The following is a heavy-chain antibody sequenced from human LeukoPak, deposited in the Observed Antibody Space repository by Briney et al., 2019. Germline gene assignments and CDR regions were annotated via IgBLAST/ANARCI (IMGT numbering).Heavy chain of an antibody. D-gene: IGHD4-17*01. V-gene: IGHV3-48*04. CDR1: GFTFSSYS. CDR3: ARESGNDYGEGFDI. CDR2: ITSSSSTI. J-gene: IGHJ3*02. Sequence: PGGSLRLSCAASGFTFSSYSMNWVRQAPGKGLEWVSFITSSSSTIHYVDSVKGRFTISRDNAKNSLYLQMNSLRAEDTAVYYCARESGNDYGEGFDIWGQGTMVTVSS.